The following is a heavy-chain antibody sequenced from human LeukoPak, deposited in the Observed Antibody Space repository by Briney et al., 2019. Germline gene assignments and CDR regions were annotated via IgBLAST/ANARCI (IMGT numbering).Heavy chain of an antibody. D-gene: IGHD5-18*01. J-gene: IGHJ4*02. V-gene: IGHV3-49*04. CDR2: IRSKAYGGTT. CDR3: TRGIQLWYSDF. Sequence: GGSLRLSCTASGFTFGDYAMCWVRQAPGKGLEWVGFIRSKAYGGTTEHAASVKGRFTISRDDSKSIAYLQMNSLKTEDTAVYYCTRGIQLWYSDFWGEGTLVTVSS. CDR1: GFTFGDYA.